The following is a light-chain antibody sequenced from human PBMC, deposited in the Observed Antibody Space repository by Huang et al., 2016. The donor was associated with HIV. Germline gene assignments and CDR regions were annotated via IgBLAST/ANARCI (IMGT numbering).Light chain of an antibody. CDR3: QQYSEFPRT. CDR1: QAIGSN. CDR2: TVS. V-gene: IGKV1D-8*01. J-gene: IGKJ2*01. Sequence: VIWMTQSPSLISASTGDKVTLNFRSSQAIGSNLAWYRQKPGQVPQLLVHTVSSLQTGVKSRFSGTGSGTEYTLTISCLQSEDFATYYCQQYSEFPRTFGQGTKLEIK.